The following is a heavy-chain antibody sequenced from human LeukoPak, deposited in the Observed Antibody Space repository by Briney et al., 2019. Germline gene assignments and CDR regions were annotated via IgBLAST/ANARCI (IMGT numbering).Heavy chain of an antibody. Sequence: GGSLRLSCAASGFTFSSYSMNWVRQAPGKGLEWVSSISSSSSYIYYADSVKGRFTISRDNAKNSLYLQMNGLRAEDTAVYYCASLCSSTSLDAFDIWGQGTMVTVSS. CDR1: GFTFSSYS. D-gene: IGHD2-2*01. CDR2: ISSSSSYI. CDR3: ASLCSSTSLDAFDI. V-gene: IGHV3-21*01. J-gene: IGHJ3*02.